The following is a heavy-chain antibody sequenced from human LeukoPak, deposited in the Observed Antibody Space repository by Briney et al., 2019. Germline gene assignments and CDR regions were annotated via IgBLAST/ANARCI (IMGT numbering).Heavy chain of an antibody. Sequence: PSETLSLTCAVYGGSFSGYYWSWIRQPPGKGLEWIGEINHSGSTNYNPSLKSRVTISVDTSKNQFSLKLSSVTAADTAVYYCARGFPHHWYSSSWYVVPYYGMDVWGQGTTVTVSS. V-gene: IGHV4-34*01. CDR3: ARGFPHHWYSSSWYVVPYYGMDV. CDR2: INHSGST. D-gene: IGHD6-13*01. J-gene: IGHJ6*02. CDR1: GGSFSGYY.